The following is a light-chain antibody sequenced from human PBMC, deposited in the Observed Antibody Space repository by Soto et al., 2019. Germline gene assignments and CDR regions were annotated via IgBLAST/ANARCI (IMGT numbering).Light chain of an antibody. CDR2: EVS. CDR1: SSDVGGYSS. J-gene: IGLJ1*01. V-gene: IGLV2-8*01. CDR3: ISYAGSNNYV. Sequence: QSALTQPPSSSGSPGQSVTISCPGTSSDVGGYSSVAWFQHHPGKAPKLMIYEVSKRPSGVPDRFSGSKSGNTASLTVSGLQAEDEADYYCISYAGSNNYVFGTGTKVTVL.